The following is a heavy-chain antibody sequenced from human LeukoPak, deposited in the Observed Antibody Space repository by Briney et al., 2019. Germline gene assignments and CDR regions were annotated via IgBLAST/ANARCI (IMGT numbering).Heavy chain of an antibody. J-gene: IGHJ4*02. CDR2: IRYDGSNK. V-gene: IGHV3-30*02. CDR3: ARGLVRTSSGWYFDY. D-gene: IGHD6-19*01. Sequence: GGSLRLSCAASGFTFSSYGMHWVRQAPGKGLEWVAFIRYDGSNKYYIDSVKGRFTISRDNSKNTLYLQMNSLRAEDTAVYYCARGLVRTSSGWYFDYWGQGTLVTVSS. CDR1: GFTFSSYG.